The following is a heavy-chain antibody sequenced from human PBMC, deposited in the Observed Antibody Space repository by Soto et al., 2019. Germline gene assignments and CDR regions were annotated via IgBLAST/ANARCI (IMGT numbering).Heavy chain of an antibody. CDR2: IYPSDSDT. CDR3: ARHEYNSGWRYFDY. J-gene: IGHJ4*02. CDR1: GYSFTTYW. V-gene: IGHV5-51*01. D-gene: IGHD6-19*01. Sequence: VESLKISCQASGYSFTTYWIGWVRQMPGKGLEWMGIIYPSDSDTRYSPSFQGQVTISADKSISTTHLQWRSLKASDTAMYYCARHEYNSGWRYFDYWGQGTLVTVSS.